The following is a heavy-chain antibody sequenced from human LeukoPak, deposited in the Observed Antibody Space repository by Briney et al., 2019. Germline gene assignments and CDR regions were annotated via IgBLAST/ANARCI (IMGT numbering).Heavy chain of an antibody. CDR1: GGSISSSGYY. V-gene: IGHV4-39*01. D-gene: IGHD4-11*01. Sequence: SETLSLTCTVSGGSISSSGYYWGWIRQPPGKGLEWIGSIYYSGSTYYNASLKSRVTISVDTSKNQFSLKLTSATTADTAVYYCARRADYRTFDYWGQGTLVTVSS. J-gene: IGHJ4*02. CDR2: IYYSGST. CDR3: ARRADYRTFDY.